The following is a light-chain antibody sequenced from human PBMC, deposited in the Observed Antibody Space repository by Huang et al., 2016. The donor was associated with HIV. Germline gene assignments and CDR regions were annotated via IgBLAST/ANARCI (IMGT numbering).Light chain of an antibody. Sequence: DIQMTQSPSSLSASVGDRVTITCQASQDISNYLNWYQQKPGQAPRLLIYDASNVETGGPSMFSGSGSGTYFTLTIRSLQPEDVATYYCQQYDNVPYTFGLGTQLEIK. CDR2: DAS. CDR1: QDISNY. CDR3: QQYDNVPYT. J-gene: IGKJ2*01. V-gene: IGKV1-33*01.